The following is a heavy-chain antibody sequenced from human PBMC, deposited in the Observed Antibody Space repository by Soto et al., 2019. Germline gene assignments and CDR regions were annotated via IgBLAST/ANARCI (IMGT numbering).Heavy chain of an antibody. CDR2: IIPILGTA. D-gene: IGHD6-19*01. CDR1: GGTFSSYA. CDR3: ARYSSGWWILDY. Sequence: SVKVSCKASGGTFSSYAISWVRQAPGQGLEWMGGIIPILGTANYAQKFQGRVTITRDTSASTAYMELSSLRSEDTAVYYCARYSSGWWILDYWGQGTLVTVSS. J-gene: IGHJ4*02. V-gene: IGHV1-69*10.